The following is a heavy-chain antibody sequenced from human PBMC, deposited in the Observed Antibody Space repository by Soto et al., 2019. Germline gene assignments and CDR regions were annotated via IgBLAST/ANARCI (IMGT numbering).Heavy chain of an antibody. Sequence: SETLSLTCTVSGGSISSGYYYWSWIRQPPGKGLEWIGYIYYSGSTYYNPSLKSRVTISVDTSKNQFSLKLSSVTAADTAVYYCARVKVIKGYYYYGMDVWGQGTKVTVS. D-gene: IGHD3-10*01. CDR1: GGSISSGYYY. V-gene: IGHV4-30-4*01. CDR3: ARVKVIKGYYYYGMDV. J-gene: IGHJ6*02. CDR2: IYYSGST.